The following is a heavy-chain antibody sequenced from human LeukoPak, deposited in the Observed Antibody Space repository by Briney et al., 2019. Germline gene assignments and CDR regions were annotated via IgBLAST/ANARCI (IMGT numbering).Heavy chain of an antibody. J-gene: IGHJ5*02. CDR3: ARGDIIRGAYNWFDP. Sequence: SETLSLTCTVSTRSISSYYCSWIRQPAGKGLEYIGRIYSSGSTNYSPSLKSRVTMSVDTSKNQFSLKLTSVTAADTAVYYCARGDIIRGAYNWFDPWGQGILVTVSS. CDR2: IYSSGST. CDR1: TRSISSYY. D-gene: IGHD3-10*01. V-gene: IGHV4-4*07.